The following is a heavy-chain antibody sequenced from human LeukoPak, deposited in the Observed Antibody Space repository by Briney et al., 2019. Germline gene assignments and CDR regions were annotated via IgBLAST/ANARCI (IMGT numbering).Heavy chain of an antibody. V-gene: IGHV3-23*01. CDR1: GFTFRNYA. CDR3: AKDTSSSGSYFDY. D-gene: IGHD3-10*01. CDR2: ISGSGGST. J-gene: IGHJ4*02. Sequence: GGSLRLSCTALGFTFRNYAISWVRQAPAKGLEWVSAISGSGGSTYYIDSVKGRFNMFRDNFKNTMFPQINRLRAEGTAVYSCAKDTSSSGSYFDYWGQGTLVTVSS.